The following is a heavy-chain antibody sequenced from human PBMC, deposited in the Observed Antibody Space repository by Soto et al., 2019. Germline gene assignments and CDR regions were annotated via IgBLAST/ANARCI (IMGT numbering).Heavy chain of an antibody. V-gene: IGHV3-30*18. D-gene: IGHD3-10*01. CDR1: GFTFSSYG. Sequence: PGGSLRLSCAASGFTFSSYGMHWVRQAPGKGLEWVAVISYDGSNKYYADSVKGRFTISRDNSKNTLYLQMNSLRAEDTAVYYCAKCITMVRGVLTYYYGMDVWGQGTTVTV. J-gene: IGHJ6*02. CDR2: ISYDGSNK. CDR3: AKCITMVRGVLTYYYGMDV.